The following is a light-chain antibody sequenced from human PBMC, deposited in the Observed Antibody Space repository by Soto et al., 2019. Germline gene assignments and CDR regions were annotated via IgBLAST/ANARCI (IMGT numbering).Light chain of an antibody. CDR2: GKS. J-gene: IGLJ1*01. CDR3: QSYDSSLSGFYV. Sequence: QSVLTQPPSVSGAPGQRVTISCTGSSSNIGAGYDVHWYQQLPGTAPKLPIYGKSNRPSGVPDRFSGSKSGTSASLAITGLQAEDEADYYCQSYDSSLSGFYVFGTGTKLTVL. V-gene: IGLV1-40*01. CDR1: SSNIGAGYD.